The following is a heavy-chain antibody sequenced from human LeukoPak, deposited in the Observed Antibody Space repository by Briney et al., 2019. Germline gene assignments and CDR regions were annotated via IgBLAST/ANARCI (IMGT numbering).Heavy chain of an antibody. CDR2: INGDGSTT. V-gene: IGHV3-74*03. D-gene: IGHD3-22*01. J-gene: IGHJ6*03. CDR1: GFTFSSYW. Sequence: QSGGSLRLSCAASGFTFSSYWMHWVRQGPGKGLVWVSRINGDGSTTQYADSVKGRFTISRDNAKNTLYLQMNSLRAEDTAVYYCAKDGSPGYMIVDGVVGYYMDVWGKGTTVTVSS. CDR3: AKDGSPGYMIVDGVVGYYMDV.